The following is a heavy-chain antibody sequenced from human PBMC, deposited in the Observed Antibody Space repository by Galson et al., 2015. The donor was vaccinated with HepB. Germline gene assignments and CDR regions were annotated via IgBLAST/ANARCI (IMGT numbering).Heavy chain of an antibody. V-gene: IGHV1-69*13. CDR2: IIPIFGTA. D-gene: IGHD5-24*01. CDR1: GGTFSSYA. CDR3: ARGGGDGGVDYYYGMDV. J-gene: IGHJ6*02. Sequence: SVKVSCKASGGTFSSYAISWVRQAPGQGLEWMGGIIPIFGTANYAQKFQGRVTITADESTSTAYMELSSLRSEDTAVYYCARGGGDGGVDYYYGMDVWGQGTTVTVSS.